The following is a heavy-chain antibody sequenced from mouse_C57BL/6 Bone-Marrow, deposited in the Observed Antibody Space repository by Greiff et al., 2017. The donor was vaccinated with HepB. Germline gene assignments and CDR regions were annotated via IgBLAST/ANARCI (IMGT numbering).Heavy chain of an antibody. V-gene: IGHV5-16*01. CDR2: INYDGSST. J-gene: IGHJ4*01. CDR1: GFTFSDYY. Sequence: VESEGGLVQPGSSMKLSCTASGFTFSDYYMAWVRQVPEKGLEWVANINYDGSSTYYLDSLKSRFIISRDNAKNILYLQMSSLKSEDTATYYCARDKYYGSSYYAMDYWGQGTSVTVSS. CDR3: ARDKYYGSSYYAMDY. D-gene: IGHD1-1*01.